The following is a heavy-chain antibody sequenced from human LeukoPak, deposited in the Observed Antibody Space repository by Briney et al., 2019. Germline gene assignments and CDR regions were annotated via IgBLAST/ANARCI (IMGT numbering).Heavy chain of an antibody. V-gene: IGHV4-59*01. CDR1: GGSISSYY. Sequence: PSETLSLTCTVSGGSISSYYWSWIRQPPGKGLEWIGYIYYSGSTNYNPSLKSRVTISVDTSKNQFSLKLSSVTAADTAVYYCATIAVVGNQAAYGMDVWGQGTTVTVSS. J-gene: IGHJ6*02. CDR2: IYYSGST. D-gene: IGHD6-19*01. CDR3: ATIAVVGNQAAYGMDV.